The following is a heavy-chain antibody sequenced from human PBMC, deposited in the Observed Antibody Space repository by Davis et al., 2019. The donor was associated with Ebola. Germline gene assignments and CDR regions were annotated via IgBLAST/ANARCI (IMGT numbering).Heavy chain of an antibody. CDR1: GFTFSSYW. V-gene: IGHV3-7*01. CDR3: ARALGGEDD. Sequence: GESLKIPCAASGFTFSSYWMSWVRQAPGKGLEWVANIKQDGSEKYYVDSVKGRFTVSRDNAKNSLYLQMNSLRAEDTAVYYCARALGGEDDWGQGTLVTVSS. J-gene: IGHJ4*02. CDR2: IKQDGSEK. D-gene: IGHD3-16*01.